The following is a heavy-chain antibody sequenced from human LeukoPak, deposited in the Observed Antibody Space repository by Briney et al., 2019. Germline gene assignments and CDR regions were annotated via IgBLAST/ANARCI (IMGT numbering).Heavy chain of an antibody. CDR3: AREERSTKGGIDY. D-gene: IGHD1-1*01. Sequence: SVKVSCKASGGTFSSYAISWVRQAPGQGLEWMGGIIPIFGTANYAQKFQGRVTITADESTSTAYMELSSLRSEDTAVYYCAREERSTKGGIDYWGQGTLVTVSS. CDR1: GGTFSSYA. CDR2: IIPIFGTA. J-gene: IGHJ4*02. V-gene: IGHV1-69*13.